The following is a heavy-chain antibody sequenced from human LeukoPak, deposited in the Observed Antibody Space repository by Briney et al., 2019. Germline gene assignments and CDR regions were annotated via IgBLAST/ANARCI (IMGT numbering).Heavy chain of an antibody. J-gene: IGHJ4*02. CDR3: ANGHYYDSSAYYPDY. D-gene: IGHD3-22*01. CDR2: ISYDGSNK. V-gene: IGHV3-30*18. CDR1: GFTFSTNA. Sequence: GGSLRLSCAASGFTFSTNAMHWVRQAPGKGLEWVAVISYDGSNKYYADSVKGRFTISRDNSKNTLYLQMNSLRAEDTAVYYCANGHYYDSSAYYPDYWGQGTLVTVSS.